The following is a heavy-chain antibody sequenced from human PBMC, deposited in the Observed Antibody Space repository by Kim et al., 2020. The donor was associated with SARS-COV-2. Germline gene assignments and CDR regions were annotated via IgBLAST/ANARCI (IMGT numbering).Heavy chain of an antibody. J-gene: IGHJ4*02. D-gene: IGHD6-13*01. Sequence: SETLSLTCTVSGGSISSSSYYWGWIRQPPGKGLEWIGSIYYSGSTYYNPSLKSRVTISVDTSKNQFSLKLSSVTAADTAVYYCARHGTGAAAGAIDYWGQGTLVTVSS. CDR1: GGSISSSSYY. CDR2: IYYSGST. V-gene: IGHV4-39*01. CDR3: ARHGTGAAAGAIDY.